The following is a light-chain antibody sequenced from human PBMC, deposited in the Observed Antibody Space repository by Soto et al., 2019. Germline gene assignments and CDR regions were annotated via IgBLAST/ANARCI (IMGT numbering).Light chain of an antibody. CDR3: HPAGSSPLT. CDR2: SPF. Sequence: EIVLTQFPATPPLSTGERASLSCRASQSLHSNFVVWYQQKPCQAPSLLLPSPFRSATGIPDRFSGSGSGTDFTLTISGMDPEDFAEYYFHPAGSSPLTSGPATKV. V-gene: IGKV3-20*01. J-gene: IGKJ3*01. CDR1: QSLHSNF.